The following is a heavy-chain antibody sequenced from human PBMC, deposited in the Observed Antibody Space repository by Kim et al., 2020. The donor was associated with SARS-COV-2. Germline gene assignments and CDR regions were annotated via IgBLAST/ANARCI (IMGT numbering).Heavy chain of an antibody. Sequence: GGSLRLSCTASGFTFSSYVMRWVRQAPGKGLELVASVAGGGDNTYYADSVKGRFTISRDDSKNTLYLQMNSLGAEDTGIYYCAKATSGNYYLDYWGQGT. D-gene: IGHD1-26*01. CDR1: GFTFSSYV. CDR3: AKATSGNYYLDY. V-gene: IGHV3-23*01. J-gene: IGHJ4*02. CDR2: VAGGGDNT.